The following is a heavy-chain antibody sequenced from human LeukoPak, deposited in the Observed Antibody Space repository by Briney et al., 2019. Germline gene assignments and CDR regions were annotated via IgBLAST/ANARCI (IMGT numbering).Heavy chain of an antibody. D-gene: IGHD6-13*01. CDR3: ARQISSRSAGLDV. CDR2: IYPGDSNT. J-gene: IGHJ6*04. V-gene: IGHV5-51*01. Sequence: GESLKISCKGSGYSFTNYWIGWVRQMPGKGLEWMGIIYPGDSNTRYSPSFQSQVTISADKSISTAYLQWSSLKASDTAMYYCARQISSRSAGLDVWGKGTTVTVSA. CDR1: GYSFTNYW.